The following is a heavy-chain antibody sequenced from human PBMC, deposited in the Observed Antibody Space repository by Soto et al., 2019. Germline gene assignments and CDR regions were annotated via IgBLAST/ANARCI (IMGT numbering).Heavy chain of an antibody. Sequence: SETLSLTCTVSGDSISSYYWSWIRQPPGKGLEWIGYIYYSGSTNYNPSLKGRVTISVDTSKNQFFLKLNSVTAADTAVYYCTRDGGRYYAMDVWGQGTTVTVSS. D-gene: IGHD3-3*01. J-gene: IGHJ6*02. V-gene: IGHV4-59*01. CDR1: GDSISSYY. CDR2: IYYSGST. CDR3: TRDGGRYYAMDV.